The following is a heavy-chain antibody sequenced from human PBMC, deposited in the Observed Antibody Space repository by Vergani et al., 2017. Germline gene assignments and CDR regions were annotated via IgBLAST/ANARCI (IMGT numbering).Heavy chain of an antibody. CDR1: GGTFSSYA. J-gene: IGHJ3*02. CDR2: IIPIFGTT. D-gene: IGHD3-22*01. CDR3: ARDGGYYDSSGYYAFDI. Sequence: QVQLVQSGAEVKKPGSSVKVSCKASGGTFSSYAISWVRQAPGQGLEWMGRIIPIFGTTNSAQKFQGRVTISADESTSTAYVELSSLRSEDTAVYYCARDGGYYDSSGYYAFDIWGQGTMVTVSS. V-gene: IGHV1-69*13.